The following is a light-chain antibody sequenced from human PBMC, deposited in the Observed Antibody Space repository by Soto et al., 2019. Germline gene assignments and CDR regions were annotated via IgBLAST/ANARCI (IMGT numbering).Light chain of an antibody. CDR3: QVWDSSSDHVV. CDR1: NIGSKS. CDR2: DDI. J-gene: IGLJ2*01. V-gene: IGLV3-21*02. Sequence: SYELTQPPSVSVAPGQTARITCGGNNIGSKSVHWYQQKPGQAPVLVVYDDIDRPSGIPERFSGSNSWNTATLTISRVEAGDEADYYCQVWDSSSDHVVFGGGTQLTVL.